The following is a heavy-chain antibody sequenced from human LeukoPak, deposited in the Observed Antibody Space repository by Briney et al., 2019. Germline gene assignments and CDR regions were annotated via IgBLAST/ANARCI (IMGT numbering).Heavy chain of an antibody. CDR1: GFTFSSYW. J-gene: IGHJ4*02. D-gene: IGHD3-10*01. V-gene: IGHV3-7*04. Sequence: GGSLRLSCAASGFTFSSYWMNWVRQGPGKGLEWVANIRQDGGDEYYADSVKGRFTISRDNAKNSLYLQMHSLRAEDTAVYYCARDFFATGSFDYWGQGTLVTVPT. CDR3: ARDFFATGSFDY. CDR2: IRQDGGDE.